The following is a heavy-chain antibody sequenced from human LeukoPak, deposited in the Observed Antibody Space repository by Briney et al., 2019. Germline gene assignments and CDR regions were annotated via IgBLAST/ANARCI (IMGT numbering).Heavy chain of an antibody. J-gene: IGHJ6*02. CDR3: ARQKWEQQGRDYYFNGLDV. Sequence: MPSETLSLTCSVSAGSISSSSRWSWVRQSPVKGLEWIGEIYLYGTTNYNPSLKSRVTMSVDRSKNQFSLKLSSVTAADTAVYYCARQKWEQQGRDYYFNGLDVWGPGTTVTVSS. CDR2: IYLYGTT. D-gene: IGHD1-26*01. CDR1: AGSISSSSR. V-gene: IGHV4-4*02.